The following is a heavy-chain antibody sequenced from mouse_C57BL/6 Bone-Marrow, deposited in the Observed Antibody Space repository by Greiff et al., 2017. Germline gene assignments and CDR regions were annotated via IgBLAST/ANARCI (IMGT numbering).Heavy chain of an antibody. Sequence: VQLQQSGAELVRPGASVKLSCTASGFNINADYMHWVKQSPEQSLEWIGWIDPDDGDTDYASKFQGKATIPADTSSNPAYLQLSSLTWEDTAVYYCSAGYMRWPHWSQGTSVTVSS. CDR1: GFNINADY. CDR2: IDPDDGDT. J-gene: IGHJ2*02. CDR3: SAGYMRWPH. V-gene: IGHV14-4*01. D-gene: IGHD1-3*01.